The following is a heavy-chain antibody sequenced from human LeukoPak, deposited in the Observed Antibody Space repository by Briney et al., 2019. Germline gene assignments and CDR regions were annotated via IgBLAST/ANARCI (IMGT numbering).Heavy chain of an antibody. CDR1: GFTVSSNY. J-gene: IGHJ5*02. V-gene: IGHV3-7*03. CDR2: IKQDGSEK. Sequence: PGGSLRLSCAASGFTVSSNYMSWVRQAPGKGLEWVANIKQDGSEKYYVDSVKGRFTISRDNAKNSLYLQMNSLRAEDTAVYYCARGFSYDFWSGYSVFGPWGQGTLVTVSS. D-gene: IGHD3-3*01. CDR3: ARGFSYDFWSGYSVFGP.